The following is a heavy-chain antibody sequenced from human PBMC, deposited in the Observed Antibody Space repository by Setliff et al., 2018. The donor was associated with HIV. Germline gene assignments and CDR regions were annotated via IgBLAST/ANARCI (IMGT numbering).Heavy chain of an antibody. CDR2: ISSSSRSK. D-gene: IGHD3-3*01. CDR3: ARDVSWRVRTYIDY. CDR1: GFTFSTYS. Sequence: LRLSCEASGFTFSTYSMNWVRQAPGKGLEWVSSISSSSRSKYYADSVKGRFTISRDNAKNSLYLQMNSLTAEDTAVYYCARDVSWRVRTYIDYWDQGALVTVSS. J-gene: IGHJ4*02. V-gene: IGHV3-21*01.